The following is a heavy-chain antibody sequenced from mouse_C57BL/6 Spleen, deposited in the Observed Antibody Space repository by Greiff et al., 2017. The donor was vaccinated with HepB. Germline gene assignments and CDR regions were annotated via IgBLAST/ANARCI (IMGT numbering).Heavy chain of an antibody. CDR1: GYAFSSSW. J-gene: IGHJ4*01. Sequence: VQLQQSGPELVKPGASVKISCKASGYAFSSSWMNWVKQRPGKGLEWIGRIYPGDGDTNYNGKFKGKATLTADKSSSTAYMQLSSLTSEDSAVYFCARKNEGCDAMDYWGQGTSVTVSS. CDR3: ARKNEGCDAMDY. V-gene: IGHV1-82*01. CDR2: IYPGDGDT.